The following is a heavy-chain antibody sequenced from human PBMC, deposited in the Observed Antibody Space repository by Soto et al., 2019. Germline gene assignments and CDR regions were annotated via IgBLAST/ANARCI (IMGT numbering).Heavy chain of an antibody. CDR3: ARGYYDSSGYSDLGAFDI. CDR1: GYSFTSYW. Sequence: LGESLKISCKGSGYSFTSYWIGWVRQMPGKGLEWMGIIYPGDSDTRYSPSFQGQVTISADKSISTAYLQWSSLKASDTAMYYCARGYYDSSGYSDLGAFDIWGQGTMVTVSS. V-gene: IGHV5-51*01. CDR2: IYPGDSDT. D-gene: IGHD3-22*01. J-gene: IGHJ3*02.